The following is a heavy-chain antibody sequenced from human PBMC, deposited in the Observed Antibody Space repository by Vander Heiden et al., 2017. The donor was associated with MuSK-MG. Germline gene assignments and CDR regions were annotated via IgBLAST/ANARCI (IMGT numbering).Heavy chain of an antibody. Sequence: QVQLVQSGAEVKKPGASVKFSCKASGYTFTSYGISWVRQAPGQGLEWMGGIIAYNGKTNYEQKLQGRVTMTTDTSKSIAYMELRSRRSDDTAGYYCARDRLVRYFDWLSTSDAFDIWGQGTMVTVSS. CDR1: GYTFTSYG. V-gene: IGHV1-18*01. CDR2: IIAYNGKT. J-gene: IGHJ3*02. CDR3: ARDRLVRYFDWLSTSDAFDI. D-gene: IGHD3-9*01.